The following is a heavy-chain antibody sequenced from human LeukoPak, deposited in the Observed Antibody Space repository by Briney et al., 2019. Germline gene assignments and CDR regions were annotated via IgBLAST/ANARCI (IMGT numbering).Heavy chain of an antibody. J-gene: IGHJ4*02. CDR1: GGSISSGGYY. Sequence: SETLSLTCTVSGGSISSGGYYWSWIRQPPGKGLEWIGYIYHSGSTYYNPSLKSRVTISVDRSKNQFSLKLSSVTAADTAVYYCASWSIAARRFDYWGQGTLVTVSS. CDR2: IYHSGST. D-gene: IGHD6-6*01. CDR3: ASWSIAARRFDY. V-gene: IGHV4-30-2*01.